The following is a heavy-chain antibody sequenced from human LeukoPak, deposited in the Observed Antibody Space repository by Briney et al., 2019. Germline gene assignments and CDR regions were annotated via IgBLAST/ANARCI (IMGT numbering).Heavy chain of an antibody. CDR2: ISGYNGNT. Sequence: ASVKVSCKASGSTFGSYGVTWVRQAPGQGLEWMGWISGYNGNTNLAQKFQGRVSLTTDTSATTAYMEQRSLTSADTAVYYCAKDYSVSGSVHFEHWGQGTLVTVSS. CDR3: AKDYSVSGSVHFEH. CDR1: GSTFGSYG. V-gene: IGHV1-18*01. J-gene: IGHJ4*02. D-gene: IGHD3-10*01.